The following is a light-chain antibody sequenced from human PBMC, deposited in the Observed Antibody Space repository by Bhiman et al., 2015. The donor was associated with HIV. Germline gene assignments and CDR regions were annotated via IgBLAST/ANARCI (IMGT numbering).Light chain of an antibody. CDR2: DVS. J-gene: IGLJ1*01. Sequence: QSALTQPASVSGSPGQSITISCTGTSSDVGGYNYVSWYQQHPGKAPKLMIYDVSKRPSGVSNRFSGSKSGNTASLTISGLQAEDEADYYCSSYTSSSTSGVFGTGTKVTVI. V-gene: IGLV2-14*01. CDR3: SSYTSSSTSGV. CDR1: SSDVGGYNY.